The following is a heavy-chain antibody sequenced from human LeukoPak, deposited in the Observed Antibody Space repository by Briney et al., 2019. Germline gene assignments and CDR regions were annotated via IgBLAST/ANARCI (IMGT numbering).Heavy chain of an antibody. V-gene: IGHV4-34*01. CDR3: ARAVVVVAALHP. J-gene: IGHJ5*02. CDR2: INHSGST. Sequence: PSETLSLTCAVYGGSFSGYYWSWIRQPLGKGLEWIGEINHSGSTNYNPSLKSRVTISVDTSKNQFSLKLSSVTAADTAVYYCARAVVVVAALHPWGQGTLVTVSS. CDR1: GGSFSGYY. D-gene: IGHD2-15*01.